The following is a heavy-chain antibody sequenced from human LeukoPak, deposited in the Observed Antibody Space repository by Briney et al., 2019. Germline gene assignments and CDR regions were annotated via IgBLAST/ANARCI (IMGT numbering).Heavy chain of an antibody. V-gene: IGHV3-7*01. D-gene: IGHD6-25*01. CDR1: GFTFSRYW. Sequence: GGSLRLSCAASGFTFSRYWLTWVRQAPGKGLEWVADIKEDGSEKYYVDSVKGRFTISRDNAKNSLYLQMNSLRAEDTAVYYCARGAAIDYWGQGTLVTVSS. CDR2: IKEDGSEK. J-gene: IGHJ4*02. CDR3: ARGAAIDY.